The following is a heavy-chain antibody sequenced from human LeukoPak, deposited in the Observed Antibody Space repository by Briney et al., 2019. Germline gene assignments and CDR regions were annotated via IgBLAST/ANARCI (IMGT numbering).Heavy chain of an antibody. CDR3: ARDKWELLLFDY. J-gene: IGHJ4*02. Sequence: GGSLRLSCAASGFTFSSYGMHWVRQAPGKGLEWVAVIWYGGSNKYYADSVKGRFTISRDNSKNTLYLQMNSLRAEDTAVYYCARDKWELLLFDYWGQGTLVTVSS. V-gene: IGHV3-33*01. CDR2: IWYGGSNK. CDR1: GFTFSSYG. D-gene: IGHD1-26*01.